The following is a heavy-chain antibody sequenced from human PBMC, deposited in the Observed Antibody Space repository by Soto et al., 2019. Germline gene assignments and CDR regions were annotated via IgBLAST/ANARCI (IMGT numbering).Heavy chain of an antibody. D-gene: IGHD2-8*01. Sequence: GGSLRLSCGVSGFTFRSYAMYWVRQAPGKGLEWVAVITHDGSQKYYADSVKGRFTISRDNSESTLYLQMNSLRADDTAVYYCAKDRNMYGPRAFDYGGREPLVPVS. V-gene: IGHV3-30*04. CDR2: ITHDGSQK. J-gene: IGHJ4*02. CDR1: GFTFRSYA. CDR3: AKDRNMYGPRAFDY.